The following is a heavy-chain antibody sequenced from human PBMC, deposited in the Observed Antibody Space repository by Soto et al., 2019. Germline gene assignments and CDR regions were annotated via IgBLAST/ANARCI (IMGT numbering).Heavy chain of an antibody. CDR1: GFTFSSYA. CDR3: AREDTAMDSFDY. Sequence: VGSLRLSCAASGFTFSSYAMHWVRQAPGKGLEWVAVISYDGSNKYYADSVKGRFTISRDNSKNTLYLQMNSLRAEDTAVYYCAREDTAMDSFDYWGQGTLVTVSS. J-gene: IGHJ4*02. CDR2: ISYDGSNK. V-gene: IGHV3-30-3*01. D-gene: IGHD5-18*01.